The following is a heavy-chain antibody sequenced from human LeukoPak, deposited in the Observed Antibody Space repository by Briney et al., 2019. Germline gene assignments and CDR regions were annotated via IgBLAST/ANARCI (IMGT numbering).Heavy chain of an antibody. V-gene: IGHV4-34*01. CDR3: ARELVAAAGTGYDY. CDR1: GGSFSGYY. Sequence: PSETLSLTCAVYGGSFSGYYWSWIRQPPGKGLEWIGEINHSGSTNYNPSLKSRVTISVDTSKNQFSLKLSSVTAADTAVYYCARELVAAAGTGYDYWGQGTLVTVSS. CDR2: INHSGST. D-gene: IGHD6-13*01. J-gene: IGHJ4*02.